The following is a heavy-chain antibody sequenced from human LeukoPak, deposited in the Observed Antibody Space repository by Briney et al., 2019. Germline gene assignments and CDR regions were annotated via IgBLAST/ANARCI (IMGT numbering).Heavy chain of an antibody. CDR2: ISYDGSNK. D-gene: IGHD3-10*01. Sequence: PGGSLRLSCAASGFTFSSYGMHWVRQAPGKGLEWVAVISYDGSNKYYADSVKGRFTISRDNSKNMLYLQMNSLRAEDTAVYYCAKSRESDYYYGMDVWGKGTTVTVSS. CDR3: AKSRESDYYYGMDV. CDR1: GFTFSSYG. J-gene: IGHJ6*04. V-gene: IGHV3-30*18.